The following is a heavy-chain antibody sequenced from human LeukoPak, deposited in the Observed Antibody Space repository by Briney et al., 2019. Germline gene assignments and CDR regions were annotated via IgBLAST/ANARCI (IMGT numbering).Heavy chain of an antibody. V-gene: IGHV1-2*02. CDR2: INPNSGGT. D-gene: IGHD1-7*01. CDR1: GYTFTGYY. Sequence: GASVKVSCKASGYTFTGYYMHWVRQAPGQGLEWMGWINPNSGGTNYAQKFQGRVTMTRDTSISTAYMELSRLRPDDTAVYYCARVATGTTSVLPGYWGQGTLVTVSS. J-gene: IGHJ4*02. CDR3: ARVATGTTSVLPGY.